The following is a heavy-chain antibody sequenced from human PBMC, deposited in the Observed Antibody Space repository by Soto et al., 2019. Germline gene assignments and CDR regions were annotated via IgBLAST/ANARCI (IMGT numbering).Heavy chain of an antibody. CDR1: GFTFSSYG. Sequence: GGSLRLSCAASGFTFSSYGMHWVRQAPGKGLEWVAVISYDGSNKYYADSVKGRFTISRDNSKNTLYLQMNSLRAEDTAVYYCAKDPSYSNYPSYPHFDYWGRGTLVTVSS. CDR2: ISYDGSNK. V-gene: IGHV3-30*18. J-gene: IGHJ4*02. CDR3: AKDPSYSNYPSYPHFDY. D-gene: IGHD4-4*01.